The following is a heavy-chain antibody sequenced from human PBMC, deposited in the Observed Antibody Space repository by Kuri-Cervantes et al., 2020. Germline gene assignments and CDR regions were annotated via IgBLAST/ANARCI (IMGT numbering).Heavy chain of an antibody. CDR1: GGSISSSSYY. D-gene: IGHD6-19*01. J-gene: IGHJ4*02. V-gene: IGHV4-30-4*08. CDR3: ARVNIAVAVTFDY. Sequence: SETLSLTCTVSGGSISSSSYYWGWIRQPPGKGLEWIGYIYYSGSTYYNPSLKSRVTISVDTSKNQFSLKLSSVTAADTAVYYCARVNIAVAVTFDYWGQGTLVTVSS. CDR2: IYYSGST.